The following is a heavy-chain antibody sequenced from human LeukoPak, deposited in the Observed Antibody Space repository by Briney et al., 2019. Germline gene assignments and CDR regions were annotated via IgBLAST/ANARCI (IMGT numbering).Heavy chain of an antibody. CDR3: ARGLGWEYSYYDFWSGYYTDATYNWFDP. CDR2: MNPNSGNT. D-gene: IGHD3-3*01. J-gene: IGHJ5*02. Sequence: ASVKVSCKASGYTFTSYDINWVRQATGQGLEWMGWMNPNSGNTGYAQKFQGRVTMTRNTSISTAYMELSSLRSEDTAVYYCARGLGWEYSYYDFWSGYYTDATYNWFDPWGQGTLVTASS. CDR1: GYTFTSYD. V-gene: IGHV1-8*01.